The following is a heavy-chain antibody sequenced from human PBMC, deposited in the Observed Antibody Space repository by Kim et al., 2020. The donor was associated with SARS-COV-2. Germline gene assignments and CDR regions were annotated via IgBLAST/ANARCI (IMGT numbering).Heavy chain of an antibody. V-gene: IGHV4-34*01. CDR3: ARKPKTYYDILTGQPRRNNFDY. D-gene: IGHD3-9*01. J-gene: IGHJ4*02. CDR1: GGSFSGYY. Sequence: SETLSLTCAVYGGSFSGYYWSWIRQPPGKGLEWIGEINHSGSTNYNPSLKSRVTISVDTSKNQFSLKLSSVTAADTAVYYCARKPKTYYDILTGQPRRNNFDYWGQGTLVPVSS. CDR2: INHSGST.